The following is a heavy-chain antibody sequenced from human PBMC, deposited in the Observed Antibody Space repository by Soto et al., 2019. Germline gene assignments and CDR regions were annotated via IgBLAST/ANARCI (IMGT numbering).Heavy chain of an antibody. J-gene: IGHJ6*02. CDR1: GFTFSSYG. CDR3: AKRRNVLRFLEWSSGMEV. Sequence: GSLRLSCAASGFTFSSYGMHWVRQAPGKGLEWVAFISHDGSNKYYADSVKGRFTTSRDNSKSTLYLQMSSLRAEDTAFYYCAKRRNVLRFLEWSSGMEVWGQGTTVTVSS. D-gene: IGHD3-3*01. V-gene: IGHV3-30*18. CDR2: ISHDGSNK.